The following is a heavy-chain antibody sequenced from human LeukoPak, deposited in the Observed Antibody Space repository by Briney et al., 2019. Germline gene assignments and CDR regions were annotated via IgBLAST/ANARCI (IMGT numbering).Heavy chain of an antibody. V-gene: IGHV4-39*01. CDR1: GFTFSSYSMN. Sequence: GSLRLSCAASGFTFSSYSMNWVRQAPGKGLEWIGSIYYSGSTYYNPSLKSRVTISVDTSKNQFSLKLSSVTAADTAVYYCARLGRPYYYYYMDVWGKGTTVTVSS. D-gene: IGHD3-10*01. J-gene: IGHJ6*03. CDR2: IYYSGST. CDR3: ARLGRPYYYYYMDV.